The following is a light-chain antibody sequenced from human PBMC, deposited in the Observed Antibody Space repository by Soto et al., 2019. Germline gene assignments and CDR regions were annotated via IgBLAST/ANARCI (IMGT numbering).Light chain of an antibody. CDR2: EVS. Sequence: QSALTQPPSASGSPGQSVTISCTGTSSDVGGYNYVSWYQQYPGKVPKLIIYEVSERPSGVPDRFSGSKSGNTASLTVSGLQPVDEADYSCISYAGTAHVFGTGTKVTVL. CDR1: SSDVGGYNY. J-gene: IGLJ1*01. CDR3: ISYAGTAHV. V-gene: IGLV2-8*01.